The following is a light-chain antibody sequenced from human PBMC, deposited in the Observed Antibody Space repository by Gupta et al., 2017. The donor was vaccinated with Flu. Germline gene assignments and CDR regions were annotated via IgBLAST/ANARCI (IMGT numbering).Light chain of an antibody. CDR3: AAWDDSLSGLYV. V-gene: IGLV1-47*01. CDR2: SNS. J-gene: IGLJ1*01. CDR1: SSNIGSNY. Sequence: QPAPTHPPSVSGTPGDPVTVACSLVSSNIGSNYVHWYQQLPGTAPNLLIYSNSRRPSGVPDRFSGSKSGTSASLAISGLRSEDEADYYCAAWDDSLSGLYVFGSGTKVTVL.